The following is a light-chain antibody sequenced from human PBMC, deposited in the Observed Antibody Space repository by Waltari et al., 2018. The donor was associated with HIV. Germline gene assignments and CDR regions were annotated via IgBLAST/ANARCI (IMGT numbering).Light chain of an antibody. V-gene: IGLV2-14*03. J-gene: IGLJ3*02. CDR2: DVN. Sequence: QSALTQPASVSGSPGQSITISCTGTSRDVGYYNYVSCFQQPPDKAPTLILFDVNKRPSGVSNRFSGSKSGKTASLTISGLQPEDEADHFCTSYTSRDTWVFGGGTKVTVL. CDR1: SRDVGYYNY. CDR3: TSYTSRDTWV.